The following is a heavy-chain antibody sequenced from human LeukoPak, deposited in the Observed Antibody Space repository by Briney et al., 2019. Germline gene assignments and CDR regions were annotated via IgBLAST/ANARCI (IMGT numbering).Heavy chain of an antibody. CDR1: GFTFSNYA. Sequence: WASLRLSCAASGFTFSNYAMSWVRQAPGKGLEWVSAILGSGGSTYYADSVKGRFTVSRDNSKSTLYLQMNSLRAEDTALYYCAKWGDYDVLTGYYVPDYWGQGTLVTVSS. V-gene: IGHV3-23*01. D-gene: IGHD3-9*01. CDR3: AKWGDYDVLTGYYVPDY. CDR2: ILGSGGST. J-gene: IGHJ4*02.